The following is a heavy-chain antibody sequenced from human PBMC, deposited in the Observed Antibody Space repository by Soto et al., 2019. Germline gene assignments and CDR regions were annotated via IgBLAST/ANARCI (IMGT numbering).Heavy chain of an antibody. CDR2: IYYSGST. D-gene: IGHD4-17*01. CDR3: ARDQLTTVYYYCGMDV. Sequence: SETLSLTCTVSGGSISSGDYYWSWIRQPPGKGLEWIGYIYYSGSTYYNPSLKSRVTISVDTSKNQFSLKLSSVTAADTAVYYCARDQLTTVYYYCGMDVWGQGTTVTVSS. CDR1: GGSISSGDYY. V-gene: IGHV4-30-4*01. J-gene: IGHJ6*02.